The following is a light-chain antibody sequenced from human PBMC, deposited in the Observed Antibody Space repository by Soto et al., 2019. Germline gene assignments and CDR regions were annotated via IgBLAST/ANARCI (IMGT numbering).Light chain of an antibody. CDR2: TNT. Sequence: QSVITQHPSASGTLVQRVSISCSCGISNSGSDPVYWYQQLQGAAPELLISTNTLRPSGDPDCFSGAKSGTSASLAISGLQSEDEDHYYYAAWDVSLNGVLFGAGTK. V-gene: IGLV1-44*01. J-gene: IGLJ2*01. CDR1: ISNSGSDP. CDR3: AAWDVSLNGVL.